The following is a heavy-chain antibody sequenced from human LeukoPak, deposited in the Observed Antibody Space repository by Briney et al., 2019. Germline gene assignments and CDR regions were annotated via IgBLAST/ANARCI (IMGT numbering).Heavy chain of an antibody. Sequence: GGSLRLSCAASGFTFSSYGMHWVRQAPGKGLEWVAVISYDGSNKYYADSVKGRFTISRDNSKNTLYLQMNSLRAEDTAVYYCAKAHNPFYDILTGYYVVGYWGQGTLVTVSS. CDR2: ISYDGSNK. V-gene: IGHV3-30*18. CDR3: AKAHNPFYDILTGYYVVGY. D-gene: IGHD3-9*01. CDR1: GFTFSSYG. J-gene: IGHJ4*02.